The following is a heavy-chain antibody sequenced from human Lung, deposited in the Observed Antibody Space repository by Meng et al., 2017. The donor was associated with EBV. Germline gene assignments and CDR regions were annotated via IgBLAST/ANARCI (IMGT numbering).Heavy chain of an antibody. CDR3: ARDSDSAYSLGY. D-gene: IGHD2-21*01. Sequence: QVQLQGSGPGLWKPSETLSLTCTVSGGSISSYYWSWIRQPPGKGLEWIGHIYYSGSTNYNPSLKSRVTISVDTSKNQFSLKLSSVTAADTAVYYCARDSDSAYSLGYWGQGTLVTVAS. J-gene: IGHJ4*02. CDR1: GGSISSYY. CDR2: IYYSGST. V-gene: IGHV4-59*12.